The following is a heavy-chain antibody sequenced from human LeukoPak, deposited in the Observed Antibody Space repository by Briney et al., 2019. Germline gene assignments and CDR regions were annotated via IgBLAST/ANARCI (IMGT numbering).Heavy chain of an antibody. V-gene: IGHV3-11*01. CDR3: ARVGSIAARPTSYYYYGMDV. J-gene: IGHJ6*02. Sequence: GGSLRLSCAASGFTFSDYYMSWIRQAPGKGLEWVSYISSSGSTIYYADSVKGRFTISRDNAKNSLYLQMNSLRAEDTAVYYCARVGSIAARPTSYYYYGMDVWGQGTTVTVSS. CDR1: GFTFSDYY. D-gene: IGHD6-6*01. CDR2: ISSSGSTI.